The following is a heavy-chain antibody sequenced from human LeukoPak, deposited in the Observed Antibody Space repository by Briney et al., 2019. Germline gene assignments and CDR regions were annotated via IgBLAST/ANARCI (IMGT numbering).Heavy chain of an antibody. D-gene: IGHD3-9*01. CDR3: AKERSDYDILTGYSHTPYYRKDG. CDR1: GFTFSSYA. CDR2: ISGSGGST. J-gene: IGHJ6*02. V-gene: IGHV3-23*01. Sequence: GSLRLSCAASGFTFSSYAMSWVRQAPGKGLEWVSAISGSGGSTYYADSVKGRFTISRDNSKNTLYLQMNSLRAEDTAVYYCAKERSDYDILTGYSHTPYYRKDGWGQGTTVTVSS.